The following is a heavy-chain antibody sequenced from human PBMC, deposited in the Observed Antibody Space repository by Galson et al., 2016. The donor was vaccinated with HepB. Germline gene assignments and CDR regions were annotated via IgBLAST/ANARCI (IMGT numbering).Heavy chain of an antibody. CDR1: GNYFTTYG. CDR2: IGAYNGDT. J-gene: IGHJ4*02. V-gene: IGHV1-18*01. Sequence: SVKVSCKAYGNYFTTYGFTWVRQAPGQGLEWMGWIGAYNGDTHSAQKFQDRVTLTRNTFTTTVYLELSSLRLDDTAVYYWAAHSGTNSWGRKALDYWGQGTLITVSS. CDR3: AAHSGTNSWGRKALDY. D-gene: IGHD1-26*01.